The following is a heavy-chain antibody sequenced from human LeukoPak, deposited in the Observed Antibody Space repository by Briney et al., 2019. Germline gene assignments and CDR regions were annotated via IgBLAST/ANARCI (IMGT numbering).Heavy chain of an antibody. CDR1: GYSFTSYW. CDR2: IYPGDSDT. V-gene: IGHV5-51*01. CDR3: ARRLLPTLTNSWLDP. D-gene: IGHD2-21*01. Sequence: KNGESLKISCKGSGYSFTSYWIGWVRQMPGKGLEWMGIIYPGDSDTRYSPSFQGQVTISADKSISTAYLQWSSLKASDTAMYYCARRLLPTLTNSWLDPWGQGTLVTVSS. J-gene: IGHJ5*02.